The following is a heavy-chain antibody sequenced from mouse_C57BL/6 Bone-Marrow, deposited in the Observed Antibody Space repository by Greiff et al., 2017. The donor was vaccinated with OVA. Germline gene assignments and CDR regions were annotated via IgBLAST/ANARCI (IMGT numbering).Heavy chain of an antibody. Sequence: EVKLVESGGGLVKPGGSLKLSCAASGFTFSSYAMSWVRQTPEKRLEWVATISDGGSYTYYPDNVKGRFTISRDNAKNNLYLQMSHLKSEDTAMYYCAREDYYGSSYDWGQGTTLTVSS. CDR2: ISDGGSYT. J-gene: IGHJ2*01. V-gene: IGHV5-4*01. CDR1: GFTFSSYA. CDR3: AREDYYGSSYD. D-gene: IGHD1-1*01.